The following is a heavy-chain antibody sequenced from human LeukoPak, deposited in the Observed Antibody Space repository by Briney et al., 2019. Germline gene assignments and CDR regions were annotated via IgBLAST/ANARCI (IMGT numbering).Heavy chain of an antibody. CDR1: GFTFSSYW. CDR3: ARRIQGMAPYYFDY. D-gene: IGHD5-24*01. Sequence: GGSLRLSCTASGFTFSSYWMHWVRHAPGKGLVWVSRINSDGGSTSYADFVKGRFTISSAYAKHTLYMQMDSLRAEDTAVYYCARRIQGMAPYYFDYWGQGTLVTVSS. J-gene: IGHJ4*02. CDR2: INSDGGST. V-gene: IGHV3-74*01.